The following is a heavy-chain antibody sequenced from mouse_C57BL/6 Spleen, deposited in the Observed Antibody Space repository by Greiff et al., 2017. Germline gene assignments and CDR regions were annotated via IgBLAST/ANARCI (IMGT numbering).Heavy chain of an antibody. CDR3: ARYHGSSPPYAMDY. Sequence: VKLMESGAELARPGASVKLSCKASGYTFTSYGISWVKQRTGQGLEWIGEIYPRSGNTYYNEKFKGKATLTADKSSSTAYMELRSLTSEDSAVXFCARYHGSSPPYAMDYWGQGTSVTVSS. CDR2: IYPRSGNT. D-gene: IGHD1-1*01. J-gene: IGHJ4*01. CDR1: GYTFTSYG. V-gene: IGHV1-81*01.